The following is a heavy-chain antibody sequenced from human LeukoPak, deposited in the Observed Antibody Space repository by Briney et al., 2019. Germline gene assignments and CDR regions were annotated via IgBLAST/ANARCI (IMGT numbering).Heavy chain of an antibody. Sequence: GGSLRLSCVTSGFTFSTSWMNWVPEAPGKGLEWVANIKEDGSVKNYAASVKGRLTISRENAKNTLYLQMNSLRAGDTAVYYCVREAVSSSWSNWYFDLWGRGTLVTVSS. CDR1: GFTFSTSW. J-gene: IGHJ2*01. V-gene: IGHV3-7*01. CDR2: IKEDGSVK. CDR3: VREAVSSSWSNWYFDL. D-gene: IGHD6-13*01.